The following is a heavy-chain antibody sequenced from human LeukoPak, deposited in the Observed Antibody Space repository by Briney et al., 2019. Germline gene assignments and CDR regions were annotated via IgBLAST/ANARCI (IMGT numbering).Heavy chain of an antibody. CDR1: GASISTIISY. CDR3: ARGAHGSGRPPI. CDR2: IYYNGTT. V-gene: IGHV4-39*07. D-gene: IGHD3-10*01. Sequence: PSETLSLTCTVSGASISTIISYWGWIRQTPGKGLEWIGSIYYNGTTYYNPSLESRVTISIDTSKNQFSVKLTSVTAADTAVYYCARGAHGSGRPPIWGQGTLVTVSS. J-gene: IGHJ4*02.